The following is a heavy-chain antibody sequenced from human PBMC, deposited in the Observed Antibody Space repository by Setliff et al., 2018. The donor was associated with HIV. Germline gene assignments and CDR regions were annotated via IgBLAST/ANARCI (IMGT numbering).Heavy chain of an antibody. V-gene: IGHV4-59*08. CDR3: ARQPLYNGYDWRSYYFDY. Sequence: PSETLSLTCTVSGGSISSHYWTWIRQPPGKGLEWIGYTYYTGSTYYSPSLNSRFTISVDTSKNQFSLKLRSVTAADTAVYYCARQPLYNGYDWRSYYFDYWGQGSLVTVSS. D-gene: IGHD5-12*01. J-gene: IGHJ4*02. CDR2: TYYTGST. CDR1: GGSISSHY.